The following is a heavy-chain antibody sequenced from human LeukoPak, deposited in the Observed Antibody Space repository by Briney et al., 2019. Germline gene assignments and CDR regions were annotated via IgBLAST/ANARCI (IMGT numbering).Heavy chain of an antibody. V-gene: IGHV3-30*04. CDR3: AKSPPAYTVTTFNY. CDR2: ISYDGSNK. D-gene: IGHD4-11*01. Sequence: PGGSLRLSCAASGFTFSSYAMHWVRQAPGKGLEWVAVISYDGSNKYYADSVKGRFTISRDNSKNTLYLQMNSLRAEDTAVYYCAKSPPAYTVTTFNYWGQGTLVTVSS. CDR1: GFTFSSYA. J-gene: IGHJ4*02.